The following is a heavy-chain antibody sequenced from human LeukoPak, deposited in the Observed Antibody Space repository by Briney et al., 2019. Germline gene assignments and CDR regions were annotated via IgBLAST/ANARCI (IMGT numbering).Heavy chain of an antibody. CDR2: ISGSGGST. Sequence: GGSLRLSCAASGFTFSSYGMNWVRQAPGKGLEWVSGISGSGGSTYYADSVKGRFTISRDNSKNTLYLQMNTLRAEDTALYYCAKALAMIVVVPLDWGQGTLVTVSS. CDR3: AKALAMIVVVPLD. V-gene: IGHV3-23*01. J-gene: IGHJ4*02. CDR1: GFTFSSYG. D-gene: IGHD3-22*01.